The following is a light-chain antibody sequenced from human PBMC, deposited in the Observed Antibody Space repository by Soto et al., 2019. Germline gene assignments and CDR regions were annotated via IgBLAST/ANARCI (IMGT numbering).Light chain of an antibody. V-gene: IGKV3-20*01. CDR2: GAS. CDR1: QSVSSSY. CDR3: QQYGSSPWT. Sequence: EIVLTQSPVTLSLSPVERANLYFSASQSVSSSYLAWYPPKPGQAPRLLIYGASSRATGIPDRFSGSGSGTDFTLTISRLEPEDFAVYYCQQYGSSPWTCGQGTKGDIK. J-gene: IGKJ1*01.